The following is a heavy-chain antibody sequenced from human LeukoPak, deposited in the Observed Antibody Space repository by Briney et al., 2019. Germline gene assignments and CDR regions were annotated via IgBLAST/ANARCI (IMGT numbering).Heavy chain of an antibody. D-gene: IGHD3-16*01. V-gene: IGHV4-34*01. J-gene: IGHJ3*02. CDR2: INHSGST. Sequence: TASETLSLTCAVYGGSFSGYYWSWIRQPPGKGLEWIGEINHSGSTNYNPSLKSRVTISVDTSKNQFSLKLSSVTAADTAVYYCARVCRAGGFDIWGQGTMVTVSS. CDR3: ARVCRAGGFDI. CDR1: GGSFSGYY.